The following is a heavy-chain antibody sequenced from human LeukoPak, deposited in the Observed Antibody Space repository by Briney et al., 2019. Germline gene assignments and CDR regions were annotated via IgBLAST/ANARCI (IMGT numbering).Heavy chain of an antibody. V-gene: IGHV3-11*04. D-gene: IGHD4-17*01. Sequence: GGSLRLSCAASGFTFSDYYMSWIHQAPGKGLEWVSYISSSGSTIYYADSVKGRFTISRDNAKNSLYLQMNSLRAEDTAVYYCAARTPSTVTTRDYWGQGTLVTVSS. CDR3: AARTPSTVTTRDY. CDR2: ISSSGSTI. CDR1: GFTFSDYY. J-gene: IGHJ4*02.